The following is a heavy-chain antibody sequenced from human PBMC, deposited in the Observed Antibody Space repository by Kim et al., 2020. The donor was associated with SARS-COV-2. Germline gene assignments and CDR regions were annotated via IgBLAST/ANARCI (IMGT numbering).Heavy chain of an antibody. J-gene: IGHJ4*02. Sequence: ADAVKGRFTILRDNSKNTLYLQMNSLRAEDTAVYYCAKDFYQLLKSPFDYWGQGTLVTVSS. D-gene: IGHD2-2*01. CDR3: AKDFYQLLKSPFDY. V-gene: IGHV3-23*01.